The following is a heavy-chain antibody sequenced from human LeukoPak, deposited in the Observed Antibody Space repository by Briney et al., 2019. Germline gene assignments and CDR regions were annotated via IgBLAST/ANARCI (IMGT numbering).Heavy chain of an antibody. V-gene: IGHV3-20*04. CDR2: INWNGGST. Sequence: PGGSLRLSCAASGFTSDDYGMSWVRQAPGKGLESASGINWNGGSTGYADSVKGRFTISRDNAKNSLYLQMNSLRAEDTALYYCARASTYYYDSSLQHWGQGTLVTVSS. J-gene: IGHJ1*01. CDR3: ARASTYYYDSSLQH. D-gene: IGHD3-22*01. CDR1: GFTSDDYG.